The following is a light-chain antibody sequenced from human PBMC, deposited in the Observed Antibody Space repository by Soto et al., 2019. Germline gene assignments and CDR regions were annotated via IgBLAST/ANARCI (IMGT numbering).Light chain of an antibody. Sequence: QSVLTQPASVSGSPGQSITISCTGTSSDVGGYNYVSWYQQHPGKAPKLMIYDVSNRPSGVSNRFSGSKSGNTASLTISGRQAEDEADYYCSSYTSSSTPLVFGGGTQLTVL. CDR2: DVS. CDR1: SSDVGGYNY. CDR3: SSYTSSSTPLV. V-gene: IGLV2-14*01. J-gene: IGLJ2*01.